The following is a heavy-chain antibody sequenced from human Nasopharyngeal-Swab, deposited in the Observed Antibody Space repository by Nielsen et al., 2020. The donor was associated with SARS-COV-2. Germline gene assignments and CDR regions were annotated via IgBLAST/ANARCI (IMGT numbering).Heavy chain of an antibody. CDR3: ARVGFDY. Sequence: WIRQPPGKGLEWIGEINHSGIANYNPSLKSRVTILIDTSKNQFSLRLTSVIAADAAVYYCARVGFDYWGQGTLVTVSS. J-gene: IGHJ4*02. V-gene: IGHV4-34*01. CDR2: INHSGIA.